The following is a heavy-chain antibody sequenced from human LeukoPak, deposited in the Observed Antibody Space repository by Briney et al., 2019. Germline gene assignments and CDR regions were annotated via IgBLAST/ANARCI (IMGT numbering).Heavy chain of an antibody. D-gene: IGHD3-10*01. CDR3: ARDDYYGSGSYSAYYFDY. CDR2: IWYDGSNK. Sequence: GGSLRLSCAASGFTFNSYGMHWVRQAPGKGLEWVAVIWYDGSNKYYADSVKGRFTISRDNSKNTLYLQMNSLRAEDTAVYYCARDDYYGSGSYSAYYFDYWGQGTLVTVSS. CDR1: GFTFNSYG. J-gene: IGHJ4*02. V-gene: IGHV3-33*01.